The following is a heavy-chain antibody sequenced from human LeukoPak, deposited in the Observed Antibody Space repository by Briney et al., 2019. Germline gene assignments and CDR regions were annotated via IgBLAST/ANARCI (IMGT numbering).Heavy chain of an antibody. Sequence: GRSLRVSCAASGFTFRRHGMHWVRQAPGKGLEWVAVISYDGSNKYYADSVKGRFTISRDNSKNTLYLQMNSLRAEDTAVYYCAKGVWVVRGVIGDAFDIWGQGTMVTVSS. D-gene: IGHD3-10*01. J-gene: IGHJ3*02. V-gene: IGHV3-30*18. CDR3: AKGVWVVRGVIGDAFDI. CDR2: ISYDGSNK. CDR1: GFTFRRHG.